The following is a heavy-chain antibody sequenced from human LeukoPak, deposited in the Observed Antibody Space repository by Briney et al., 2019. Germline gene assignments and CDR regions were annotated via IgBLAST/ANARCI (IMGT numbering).Heavy chain of an antibody. D-gene: IGHD6-6*01. J-gene: IGHJ6*03. V-gene: IGHV3-23*01. CDR3: AKGSSSYPKYYYYYMDV. Sequence: DSVKGWFTISRDNSKNTLYLQMNSLRAEDTAVYYCAKGSSSYPKYYYYYMDVWGKGTTVTVSS.